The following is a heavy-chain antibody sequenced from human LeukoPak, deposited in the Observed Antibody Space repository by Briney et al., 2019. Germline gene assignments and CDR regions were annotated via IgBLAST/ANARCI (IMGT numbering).Heavy chain of an antibody. Sequence: GGSLRPSCAASGFTFSIYAMSWVRQAPGKGLEWVSAISGSGGSTYYADSVKGRFTISRDNSKNTLYLQMNSLRAEDTAVYYCAKDLTGARSFDYWGQGTLVTVSS. CDR3: AKDLTGARSFDY. D-gene: IGHD1-26*01. CDR2: ISGSGGST. V-gene: IGHV3-23*01. CDR1: GFTFSIYA. J-gene: IGHJ4*02.